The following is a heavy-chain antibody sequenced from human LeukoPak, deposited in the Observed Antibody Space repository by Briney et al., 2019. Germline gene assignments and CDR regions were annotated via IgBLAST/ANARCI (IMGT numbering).Heavy chain of an antibody. CDR2: INHSGST. CDR1: GGSFSGYY. J-gene: IGHJ4*02. D-gene: IGHD3-9*01. CDR3: ARGGRRDVLRYFDWLLYFDH. V-gene: IGHV4-34*01. Sequence: SETLSLTCAVYGGSFSGYYWSWIRQPPGKGLEWIGEINHSGSTNYNPSLKSRVTISVDTSKNQFSLKLSSVTAADTAVYYCARGGRRDVLRYFDWLLYFDHWGQGTLVTVSS.